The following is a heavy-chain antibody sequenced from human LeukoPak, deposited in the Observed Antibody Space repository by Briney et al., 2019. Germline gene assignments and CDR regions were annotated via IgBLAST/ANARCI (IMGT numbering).Heavy chain of an antibody. V-gene: IGHV3-11*01. CDR2: ISSSGSTI. Sequence: GGSLRLSCAASGFTFSDYYMSWIRQAPGKGLEWVSYISSSGSTIYYADSVKGRFTISRDNAKNSLYLQMNSLRAEDTAVYYRARDVGSSWLYYFDYWGQGTLVTVSS. J-gene: IGHJ4*02. CDR3: ARDVGSSWLYYFDY. CDR1: GFTFSDYY. D-gene: IGHD6-13*01.